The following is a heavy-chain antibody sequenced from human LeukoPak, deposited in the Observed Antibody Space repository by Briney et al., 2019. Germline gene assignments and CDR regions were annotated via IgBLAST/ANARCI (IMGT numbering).Heavy chain of an antibody. CDR2: ISYDVSKK. Sequence: GGSLRLSCAAPGFTFSNYGIHWVRQAPGKGLEWVAGISYDVSKKYYADSVKGRFTISRDNSKNTVFLQMNSLSAGDTAVYYCVRGYSGYDYAFDIWGQGTMVTVSS. V-gene: IGHV3-30*03. CDR1: GFTFSNYG. D-gene: IGHD5-12*01. CDR3: VRGYSGYDYAFDI. J-gene: IGHJ3*02.